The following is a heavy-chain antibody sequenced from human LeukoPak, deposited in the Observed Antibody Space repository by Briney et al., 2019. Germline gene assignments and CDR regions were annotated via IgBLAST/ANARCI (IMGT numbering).Heavy chain of an antibody. CDR1: GGSFSGYY. J-gene: IGHJ4*02. Sequence: SETLSLTCAVYGGSFSGYYWSWIRQPPGKGLEWIGEINHSGSTNYNPSLKSRVTISVDTSKNQFSLKLSSVTAADTAVYYCARGALLVPAAFDYWGQGTLVTVSS. CDR3: ARGALLVPAAFDY. D-gene: IGHD2-2*01. V-gene: IGHV4-34*01. CDR2: INHSGST.